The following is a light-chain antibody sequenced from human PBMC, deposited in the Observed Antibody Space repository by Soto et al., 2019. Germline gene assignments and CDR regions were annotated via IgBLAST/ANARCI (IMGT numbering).Light chain of an antibody. Sequence: IVLTQSPGTLSLSPEERATLSCRASQSVSSNHLAWYQQKPGQAPRLLIYGAASRATGIPDRFSGSGSGTDFTLTISRLEPEDFAVYYCQQYVSSPITFGQGTRLEIK. CDR3: QQYVSSPIT. V-gene: IGKV3-20*01. CDR1: QSVSSNH. J-gene: IGKJ5*01. CDR2: GAA.